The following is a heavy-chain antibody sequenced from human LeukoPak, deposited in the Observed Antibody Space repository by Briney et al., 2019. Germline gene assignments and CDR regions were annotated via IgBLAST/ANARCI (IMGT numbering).Heavy chain of an antibody. CDR3: ARVDYYYYGMDV. J-gene: IGHJ6*04. CDR2: IYSGGST. Sequence: GGSLRLSCAASGLTVSSNYMSWVRQAPGKGLEWVSVIYSGGSTYYADSVKGRFTISRDNSKNTLYLQMNSLRAEDTAVYYCARVDYYYYGMDVWGKGTTVTVSS. CDR1: GLTVSSNY. V-gene: IGHV3-53*01.